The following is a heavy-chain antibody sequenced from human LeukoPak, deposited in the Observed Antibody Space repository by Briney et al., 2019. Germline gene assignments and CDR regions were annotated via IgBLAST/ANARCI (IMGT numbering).Heavy chain of an antibody. CDR2: IYYSGST. V-gene: IGHV4-30-4*01. CDR3: ARHLRGIVGARAEDAFDI. CDR1: GGSISSGDYY. Sequence: SETLSLTCTVSGGSISSGDYYWSWIRQPPGKGLEWIGYIYYSGSTYYNPSLKSRVTISVDTSKNQFSLKLSSVTAADTAVYYCARHLRGIVGARAEDAFDIWGQGTMVTVSS. J-gene: IGHJ3*02. D-gene: IGHD1-26*01.